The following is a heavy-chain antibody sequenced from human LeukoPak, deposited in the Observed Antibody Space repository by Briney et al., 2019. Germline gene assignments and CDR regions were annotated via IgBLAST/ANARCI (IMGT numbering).Heavy chain of an antibody. CDR3: ARDQGSTYYDILTGYSPYYYYYYMDV. Sequence: ASVKVSCKASGYTFTGHYMHWVRQAPGQGLEWMGWISAYNGNTNYAQKLQGRVTMTTDTSTSTAYMELRSLRSDDTAVYYCARDQGSTYYDILTGYSPYYYYYYMDVWGKGTTVTVSS. J-gene: IGHJ6*03. V-gene: IGHV1-18*04. D-gene: IGHD3-9*01. CDR1: GYTFTGHY. CDR2: ISAYNGNT.